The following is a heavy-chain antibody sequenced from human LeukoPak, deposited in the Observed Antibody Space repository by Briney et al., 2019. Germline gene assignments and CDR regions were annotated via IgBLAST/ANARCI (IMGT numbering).Heavy chain of an antibody. J-gene: IGHJ6*03. Sequence: PSETLSLTCTVSGGSISSYYWSWIRQPPGKGLEWIGYIYYSGSTNYNPSLKSRVTISVDTSKNQFSLKLSSVTAADTAMYYCARARITMVRGAPAYMDVWGKGTTVTVSS. CDR3: ARARITMVRGAPAYMDV. CDR2: IYYSGST. CDR1: GGSISSYY. V-gene: IGHV4-59*01. D-gene: IGHD3-10*01.